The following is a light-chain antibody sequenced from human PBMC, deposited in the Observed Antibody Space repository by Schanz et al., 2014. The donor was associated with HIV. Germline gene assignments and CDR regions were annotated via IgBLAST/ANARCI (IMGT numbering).Light chain of an antibody. Sequence: AIQLTQSPSSLSASVGDRVTITCRASQGISSYLAWYQQKPGKAPKLLITRAAGIPDRFSGSGSGTVFTLTISRLEPEDFAVYHCQQYGSSPWTFGPGTKVEVK. J-gene: IGKJ1*01. CDR1: QGISSY. CDR3: QQYGSSPWT. V-gene: IGKV1-13*02.